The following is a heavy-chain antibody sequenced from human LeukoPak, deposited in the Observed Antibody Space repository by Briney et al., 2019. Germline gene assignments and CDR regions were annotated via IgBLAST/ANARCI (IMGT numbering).Heavy chain of an antibody. V-gene: IGHV3-30*02. D-gene: IGHD5-18*01. Sequence: GRSLRLSSAASGFTFSSYGIHWVRQPPGKGLEWVAFIRYDGSNKYYADSVKGRFTISRGNPKNPTYLQMNCLRAEDTAVYYCAKERDTAMVTIDYWGQGTLVTVYS. CDR2: IRYDGSNK. CDR1: GFTFSSYG. CDR3: AKERDTAMVTIDY. J-gene: IGHJ4*02.